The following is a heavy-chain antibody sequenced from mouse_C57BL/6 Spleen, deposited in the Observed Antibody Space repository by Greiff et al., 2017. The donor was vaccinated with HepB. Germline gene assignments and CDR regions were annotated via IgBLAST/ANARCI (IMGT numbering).Heavy chain of an antibody. V-gene: IGHV1-74*01. Sequence: VQLQQPGAELVKPGASVKVSCKASGYTFTSYWMHWVKQRPGQGLEWIGRIYPSDSDTNYNQKFKGKATLTVDKSSSTAYMQLSSLTSEDSAVYYCAMVYDYDAWFAYWGQGTLVTVSA. CDR1: GYTFTSYW. CDR3: AMVYDYDAWFAY. D-gene: IGHD2-4*01. J-gene: IGHJ3*01. CDR2: IYPSDSDT.